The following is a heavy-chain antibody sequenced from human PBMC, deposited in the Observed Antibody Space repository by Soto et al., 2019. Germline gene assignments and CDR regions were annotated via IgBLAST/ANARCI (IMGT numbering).Heavy chain of an antibody. CDR2: IIPILGIA. CDR1: GGTFSSYT. J-gene: IGHJ6*02. CDR3: AREAGGGSDGMDV. V-gene: IGHV1-69*08. D-gene: IGHD3-10*01. Sequence: QVQLVQSGAEVKKPGSSVKVSCKASGGTFSSYTISWVRQAPGQGLEWMGRIIPILGIANYAQKFQGRVTMTADNARSTAERELSSLRYKDTAVYCGAREAGGGSDGMDVRAQGTTVTVSS.